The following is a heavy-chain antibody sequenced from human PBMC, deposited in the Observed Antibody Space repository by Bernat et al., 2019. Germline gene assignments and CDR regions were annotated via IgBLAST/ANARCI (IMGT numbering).Heavy chain of an antibody. CDR1: GFTFDDYG. Sequence: EVQLVESGGGVVRPGGSLRPSCAASGFTFDDYGMSWVRQAPGKWLEWVSGINWNGGSTGYADSVKGRFTISRDNAKNSLYLQMNSLRAEDTALYYCGRGRLYEVASDYWGQGTLVTVCS. CDR3: GRGRLYEVASDY. D-gene: IGHD3-3*01. CDR2: INWNGGST. J-gene: IGHJ4*02. V-gene: IGHV3-20*04.